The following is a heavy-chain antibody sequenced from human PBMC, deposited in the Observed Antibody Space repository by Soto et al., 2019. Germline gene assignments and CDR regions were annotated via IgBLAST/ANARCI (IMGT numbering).Heavy chain of an antibody. CDR3: AKSGTTVTTFWYFDL. Sequence: QVQLVESGGGVVQPGQSLRLACVGSGFTFSNYGMHWVRQAPGEGLEWVAVISYDEDNIYYADSVKGRFTISRDNSKDTLYLQMNSLRPEDTAGYFCAKSGTTVTTFWYFDLWGRGTMVTVSS. D-gene: IGHD4-17*01. CDR2: ISYDEDNI. V-gene: IGHV3-30*18. J-gene: IGHJ2*01. CDR1: GFTFSNYG.